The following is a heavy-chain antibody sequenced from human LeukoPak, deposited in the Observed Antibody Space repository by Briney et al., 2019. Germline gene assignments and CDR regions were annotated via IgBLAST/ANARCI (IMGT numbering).Heavy chain of an antibody. D-gene: IGHD4-17*01. CDR1: GGTFSSYA. CDR2: INPSGGST. J-gene: IGHJ4*02. V-gene: IGHV1-46*01. CDR3: AREHGDYGYFDY. Sequence: ASVKVSCKASGGTFSSYAISWVRQAPGQGLEWMGTINPSGGSTSYAQKFQGRVTMTRDTSTSTVYMELSSLRSEDTAVYYCAREHGDYGYFDYWGQGTLVTVSS.